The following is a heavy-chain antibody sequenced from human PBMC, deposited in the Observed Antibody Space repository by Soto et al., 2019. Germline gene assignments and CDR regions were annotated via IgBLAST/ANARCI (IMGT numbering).Heavy chain of an antibody. CDR2: IFWDDDK. CDR3: ARILTGTGGHFDY. J-gene: IGHJ4*02. Sequence: QITLKESGPTLVKPTETLTLTCSFSGFSLSTSGVGVGWIRQPPEKALEWLALIFWDDDKRYSLSLKSRLTVSQDASKTQVVLTLTNVDPVDTATYYCARILTGTGGHFDYWGQGTLVTVSS. CDR1: GFSLSTSGVG. D-gene: IGHD1-1*01. V-gene: IGHV2-5*02.